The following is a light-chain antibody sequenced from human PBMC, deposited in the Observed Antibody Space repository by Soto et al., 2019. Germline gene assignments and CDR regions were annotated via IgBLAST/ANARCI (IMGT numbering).Light chain of an antibody. V-gene: IGKV3-15*01. CDR3: QQYNSWTLT. Sequence: EIVMTQSPATLSVSPGERATLSCRASQTVNSNLAWNQQKPGQVPRLLIRVASTRATDIPDTFSVSGSTTEFTLTISSLQSEDSAVYFCQQYNSWTLTFGGGTKVEIK. J-gene: IGKJ4*01. CDR1: QTVNSN. CDR2: VAS.